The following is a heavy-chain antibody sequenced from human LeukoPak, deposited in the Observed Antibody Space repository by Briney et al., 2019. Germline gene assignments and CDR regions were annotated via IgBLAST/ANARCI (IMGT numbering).Heavy chain of an antibody. J-gene: IGHJ6*02. D-gene: IGHD3-22*01. V-gene: IGHV1-8*01. CDR3: ARDYYDSSGYDTYYYYYGMDV. Sequence: GASVKVSCKASGYTFTSYDINWVRQATGQGFEWMGWMNPNSGNTGYAQKFQGRVTMTRNTSISTAYVELSSLRSEDTAVYYCARDYYDSSGYDTYYYYYGMDVWGQGTTVTVSS. CDR2: MNPNSGNT. CDR1: GYTFTSYD.